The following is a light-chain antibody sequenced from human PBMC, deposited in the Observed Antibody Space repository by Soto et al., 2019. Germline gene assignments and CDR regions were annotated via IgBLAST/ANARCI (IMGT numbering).Light chain of an antibody. CDR1: QGVGST. CDR2: DAS. J-gene: IGKJ4*01. V-gene: IGKV3-15*01. Sequence: ELVLTQSPATLSVSPGERATLSCRASQGVGSTLAWYQQAPGQAPRLLIYDASTRATGIPARFSGDGSGTEVTLTISSLQSDDIAVYYCQHYKTWPRSFGGGTRVE. CDR3: QHYKTWPRS.